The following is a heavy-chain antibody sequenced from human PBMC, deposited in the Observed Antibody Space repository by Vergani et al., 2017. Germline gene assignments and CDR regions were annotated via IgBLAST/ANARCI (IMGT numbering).Heavy chain of an antibody. CDR3: ARDSEYYYDSSGYYYKPHFDY. J-gene: IGHJ4*02. CDR2: ISSSSSTI. CDR1: GFTFSSYS. D-gene: IGHD3-22*01. V-gene: IGHV3-48*01. Sequence: EVKLVESGGGLVQPGGSLRLSCAASGFTFSSYSMNWVRQAPGQGLEWVSYISSSSSTIYYADSVKGRFTISRDNAKNSLYLQMNSLRAEDTAVYYCARDSEYYYDSSGYYYKPHFDYWGQGTLVTVSS.